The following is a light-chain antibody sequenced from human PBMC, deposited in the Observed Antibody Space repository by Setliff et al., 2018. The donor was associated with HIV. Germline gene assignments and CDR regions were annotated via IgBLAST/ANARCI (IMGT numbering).Light chain of an antibody. J-gene: IGLJ1*01. V-gene: IGLV2-14*03. Sequence: QSALTQPASVSGSPGQSITISCTGTSSDVGGYNYVSWYQQHPGKAPKLMLYDVSNRPSGVSNRFSGSKSGNTPSLTISGLQAEDEADYYCSSYTSSGTPYVFGTGTKGTVL. CDR3: SSYTSSGTPYV. CDR2: DVS. CDR1: SSDVGGYNY.